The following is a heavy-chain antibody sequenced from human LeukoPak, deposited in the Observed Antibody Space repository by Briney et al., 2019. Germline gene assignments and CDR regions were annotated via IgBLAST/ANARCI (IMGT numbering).Heavy chain of an antibody. D-gene: IGHD5-12*01. CDR2: IYYSGST. CDR3: ARVPVVDIVGYYGMDV. V-gene: IGHV4-31*03. CDR1: GGSISSGGYY. J-gene: IGHJ6*02. Sequence: PSETLSLTCTVSGGSISSGGYYWSWIRQHPGKGLEWIGYIYYSGSTYYNPSLKSRVTISVDTSKNQFSLKLSSVTAADTAVYYCARVPVVDIVGYYGMDVWGQGTTVTVSS.